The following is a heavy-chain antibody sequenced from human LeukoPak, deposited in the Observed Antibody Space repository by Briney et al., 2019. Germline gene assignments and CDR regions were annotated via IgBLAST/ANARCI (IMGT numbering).Heavy chain of an antibody. V-gene: IGHV1-69*05. Sequence: SVKVSCKASGGTFSSYAISWVRQAPGQGLEWMGGIIPIFGTANYAQRFQGRVTITTDESTSTAYMELSSLRSEDTAVYYCATGWAQAYYYYYMDVWGKGTTVTVSS. CDR1: GGTFSSYA. CDR2: IIPIFGTA. J-gene: IGHJ6*03. CDR3: ATGWAQAYYYYYMDV. D-gene: IGHD6-13*01.